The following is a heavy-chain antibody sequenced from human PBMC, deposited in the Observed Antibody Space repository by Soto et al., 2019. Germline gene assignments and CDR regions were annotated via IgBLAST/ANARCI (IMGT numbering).Heavy chain of an antibody. Sequence: LRLSCAVSGFTFSDYYMSWIRQAPGKGLEWVSYISSRGSSIYYADSVRGRFTISRDNAKNSLYLQMNGLRAEDTAVYYCARGYYDFWSGYYISPYGMDVWGQGTTVTVSS. D-gene: IGHD3-3*01. CDR2: ISSRGSSI. CDR3: ARGYYDFWSGYYISPYGMDV. V-gene: IGHV3-11*01. CDR1: GFTFSDYY. J-gene: IGHJ6*02.